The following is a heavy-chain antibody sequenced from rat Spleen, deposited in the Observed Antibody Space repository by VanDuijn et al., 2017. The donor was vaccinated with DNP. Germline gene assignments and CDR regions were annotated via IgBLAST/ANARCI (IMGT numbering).Heavy chain of an antibody. V-gene: IGHV4-2*01. D-gene: IGHD5-1*01. CDR2: IKQDSTII. Sequence: EVKLVESGGVLVQPGRSLKLSCAASGLNFSDYCMGWVRQAPGKGLEWMGEIKQDSTIINHNPSLRDRFTISRDNAQNSLYLQMNNLGSEDTAIYYCVTRGTGSDNWFAHWGQGTLVTVSS. CDR3: VTRGTGSDNWFAH. J-gene: IGHJ3*01. CDR1: GLNFSDYC.